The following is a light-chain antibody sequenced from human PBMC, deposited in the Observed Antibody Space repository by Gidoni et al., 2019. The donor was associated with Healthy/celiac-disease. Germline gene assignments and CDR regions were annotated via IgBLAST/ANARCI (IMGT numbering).Light chain of an antibody. CDR2: AAS. CDR1: QSISSY. Sequence: DIQMTQSPSSLSASVGDRVTITCRASQSISSYLNWYQQKPGKAPKLLIYAASSLQSWVPSRFSGSGSGTDFTLTISSLQPEDFATDYCQQSYSTPPYTFGQGTKLEIK. V-gene: IGKV1-39*01. CDR3: QQSYSTPPYT. J-gene: IGKJ2*01.